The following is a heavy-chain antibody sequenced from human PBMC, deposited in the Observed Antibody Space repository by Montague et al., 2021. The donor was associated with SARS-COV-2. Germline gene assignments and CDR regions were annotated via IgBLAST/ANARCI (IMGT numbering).Heavy chain of an antibody. D-gene: IGHD3-3*01. CDR1: GSSLNTDGVG. CDR3: ARRYDFYRDEVFDV. V-gene: IGHV2-5*02. Sequence: PALVKPTQTLTLTCVFSGSSLNTDGVGVAWIRRPPGKALEWLALXYWDGGQRYSPSLETRLTITKDTSKNRVVLTMTNLDPVDTATYYCARRYDFYRDEVFDVWDQGTMLTVSS. J-gene: IGHJ3*01. CDR2: XYWDGGQ.